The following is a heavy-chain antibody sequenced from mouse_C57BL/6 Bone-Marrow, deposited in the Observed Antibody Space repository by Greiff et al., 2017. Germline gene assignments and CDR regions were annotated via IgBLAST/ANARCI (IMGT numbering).Heavy chain of an antibody. V-gene: IGHV14-4*01. Sequence: VQLQQSGAELVRPGASVKLSCTASGFNIKDDYMHWVKQRPEQGLEWIGWIDPENGDTEYASKFQGKATITADTSSNTAYLQLSSLTSEDTAVYYCTTTTVGATDYWGQGTTLTVSS. CDR3: TTTTVGATDY. D-gene: IGHD1-1*01. CDR2: IDPENGDT. CDR1: GFNIKDDY. J-gene: IGHJ2*01.